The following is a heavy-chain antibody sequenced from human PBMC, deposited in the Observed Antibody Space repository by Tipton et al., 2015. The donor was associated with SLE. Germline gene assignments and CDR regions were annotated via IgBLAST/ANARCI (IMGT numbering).Heavy chain of an antibody. D-gene: IGHD6-13*01. Sequence: LRLSCTVSGGSISSSSYYWGWIRQPPGKGLEWIGSIYYSGSTYYNPSLKSRVTISVDTSKNQFSLKLSSVTAADTAVYYCATLEAGTGGYWGQGTLVTVSS. V-gene: IGHV4-39*01. CDR1: GGSISSSSYY. CDR2: IYYSGST. CDR3: ATLEAGTGGY. J-gene: IGHJ4*02.